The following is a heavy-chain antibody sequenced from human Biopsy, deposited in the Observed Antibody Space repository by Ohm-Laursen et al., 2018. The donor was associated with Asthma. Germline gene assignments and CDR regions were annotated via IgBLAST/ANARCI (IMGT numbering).Heavy chain of an antibody. Sequence: ASVKVSCKTSGYNFISFAIHWVRQAPGQRLEWMGWVNTGNGDTKYSQKFQGRVTITRDTSASTAYMELRSLRSEDTATYYCARTHYDFLTGQVKDVFGVWGQGTMATVSS. CDR2: VNTGNGDT. D-gene: IGHD3-9*01. V-gene: IGHV1-3*04. CDR1: GYNFISFA. CDR3: ARTHYDFLTGQVKDVFGV. J-gene: IGHJ3*01.